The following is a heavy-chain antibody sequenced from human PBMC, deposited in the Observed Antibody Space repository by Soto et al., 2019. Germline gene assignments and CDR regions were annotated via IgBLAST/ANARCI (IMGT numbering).Heavy chain of an antibody. CDR1: GGSFSGYY. CDR2: INHSGST. D-gene: IGHD1-26*01. CDR3: ARGVVGATTRGGFDP. Sequence: SETLSLTCAFYGGSFSGYYWSWIRQPPGKGLEWIGEINHSGSTNYNPSLKSRVTISVDTSKNQFSLKLSSVTAADTAVYYCARGVVGATTRGGFDPWGQGTLVTVSS. V-gene: IGHV4-34*01. J-gene: IGHJ5*02.